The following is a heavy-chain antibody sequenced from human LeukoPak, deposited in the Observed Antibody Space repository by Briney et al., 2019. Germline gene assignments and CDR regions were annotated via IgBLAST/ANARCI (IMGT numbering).Heavy chain of an antibody. CDR2: IIPVFAIA. CDR1: GYTFTSYD. CDR3: ARCGGGTTCPSYYYFYMDV. Sequence: SVKVSCKASGYTFTSYDINWVRQAPGQGLEWMGGIIPVFAIANYAQKFQGRVTITADESTSTAYMELSSLRSEDTAVYYCARCGGGTTCPSYYYFYMDVWGKGTTVTISS. J-gene: IGHJ6*03. V-gene: IGHV1-69*13. D-gene: IGHD2-15*01.